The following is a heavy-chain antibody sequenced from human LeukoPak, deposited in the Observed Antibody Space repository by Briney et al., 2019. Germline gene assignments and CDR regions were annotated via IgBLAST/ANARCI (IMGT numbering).Heavy chain of an antibody. J-gene: IGHJ3*02. CDR3: ARDPANCGGDCSAFDI. V-gene: IGHV3-9*01. Sequence: PGGSLRLSCAASGFTFDDYAMHWVRQAPGKGLEWVSGISWNSGSIGYADSVKGRFTISRDNAKNSLYLQMNSLRAEDTAVYYCARDPANCGGDCSAFDIWGQGTMVTVSS. D-gene: IGHD2-21*01. CDR2: ISWNSGSI. CDR1: GFTFDDYA.